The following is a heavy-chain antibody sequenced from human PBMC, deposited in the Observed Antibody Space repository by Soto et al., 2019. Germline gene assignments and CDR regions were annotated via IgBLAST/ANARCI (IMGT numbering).Heavy chain of an antibody. Sequence: QVQLVQSGAEAKKPGSSVKVSCKTSGGTFSSYAISWVRQAPGQGLEWMGGIVPLFRTTNYAQKFQGRVTITAVKSTSTVYREMSGLRAGDTAVYYCARGGYSSTWSNLLDRSGLGVWGPGTTVSVS. CDR3: ARGGYSSTWSNLLDRSGLGV. CDR2: IVPLFRTT. V-gene: IGHV1-69*06. J-gene: IGHJ6*02. CDR1: GGTFSSYA. D-gene: IGHD6-13*01.